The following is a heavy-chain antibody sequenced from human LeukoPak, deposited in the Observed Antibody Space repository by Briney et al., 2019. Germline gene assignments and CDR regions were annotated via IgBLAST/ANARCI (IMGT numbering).Heavy chain of an antibody. Sequence: PSETLSLTCTVSDFFISSGYYWGWIRQPPGEGLEWIGNICHGGNTFYNPSLRSRVTISVDTSKNQFSLKLSSVTAADTAVYYCARSKGLNYESSGYFDSWGQGTLVTVSS. V-gene: IGHV4-38-2*02. CDR1: DFFISSGYY. CDR2: ICHGGNT. D-gene: IGHD3-22*01. CDR3: ARSKGLNYESSGYFDS. J-gene: IGHJ4*02.